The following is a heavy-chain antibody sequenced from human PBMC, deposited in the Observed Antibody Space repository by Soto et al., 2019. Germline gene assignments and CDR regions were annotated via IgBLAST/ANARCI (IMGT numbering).Heavy chain of an antibody. CDR2: IYNDGTYS. CDR3: TRGPRPISTGTGAY. V-gene: IGHV3-74*01. Sequence: GGSLRLSCTASGFIFKMYWMHWVRQSPGKGLVWISRIYNDGTYSDYADSVRGRFTISRDNVNDTLYLQMNNLRAEDSGLYYCTRGPRPISTGTGAYWGQGTQVTVSS. J-gene: IGHJ4*02. D-gene: IGHD3-10*01. CDR1: GFIFKMYW.